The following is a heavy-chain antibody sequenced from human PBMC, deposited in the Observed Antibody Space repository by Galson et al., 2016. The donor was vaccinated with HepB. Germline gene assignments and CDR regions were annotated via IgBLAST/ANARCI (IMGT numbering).Heavy chain of an antibody. D-gene: IGHD2-21*02. CDR1: GDSFTNYA. CDR3: ASGGYCGGDCYSPYFEW. Sequence: SVKVSCKVSGDSFTNYAISWLRQAPGQGPEWLGGTIPLFDTTHYAQKFQGRVTITADKSTSTAFMEMRSLKSEDTAFYFCASGGYCGGDCYSPYFEWWGQGTLVTVSS. J-gene: IGHJ4*02. V-gene: IGHV1-69*06. CDR2: TIPLFDTT.